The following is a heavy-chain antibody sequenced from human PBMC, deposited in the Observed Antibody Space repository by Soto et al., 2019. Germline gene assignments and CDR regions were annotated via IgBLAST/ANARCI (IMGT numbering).Heavy chain of an antibody. V-gene: IGHV4-39*01. CDR2: IYYSGST. CDR3: ARAVGATTGWSWGYYYYYGMDV. D-gene: IGHD1-26*01. CDR1: GGSISSSSYY. Sequence: NPSETLSLTCTVSGGSISSSSYYWGWIRQPPGKGLEWIGSIYYSGSTYYNPSLKSRVTISVDTSKNQFSLKLSSVTAADTAVYYCARAVGATTGWSWGYYYYYGMDVWGQGTTVTVSS. J-gene: IGHJ6*02.